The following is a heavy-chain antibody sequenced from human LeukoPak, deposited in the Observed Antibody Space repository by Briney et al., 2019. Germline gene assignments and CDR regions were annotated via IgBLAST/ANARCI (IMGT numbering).Heavy chain of an antibody. CDR1: GFTVSSNY. CDR3: GRIAINANNGMDV. CDR2: FYSGGST. D-gene: IGHD1/OR15-1a*01. J-gene: IGHJ6*02. V-gene: IGHV3-66*01. Sequence: PGGSLRLSCAASGFTVSSNYVSWVRQAPGKGLEWVSVFYSGGSTYYADFVKGRFTISRDNSKNTLYLQMNSLRTEDTAVYYCGRIAINANNGMDVWGQGTTVTVSS.